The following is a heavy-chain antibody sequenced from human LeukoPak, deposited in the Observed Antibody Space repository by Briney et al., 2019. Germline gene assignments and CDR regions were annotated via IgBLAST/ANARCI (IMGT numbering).Heavy chain of an antibody. CDR2: IYTSGST. V-gene: IGHV4-61*02. CDR3: AREPYDYVWGSYRPAEAWYFDL. CDR1: GGSISSGSYY. J-gene: IGHJ2*01. D-gene: IGHD3-16*02. Sequence: SETLSLTCTVSGGSISSGSYYWSWIRQPAGKGLEWIGRIYTSGSTNYNPSLKSRFTISVDTSKNQFSLKLSSVTAADTAMYYCAREPYDYVWGSYRPAEAWYFDLWGRGTLVTVSS.